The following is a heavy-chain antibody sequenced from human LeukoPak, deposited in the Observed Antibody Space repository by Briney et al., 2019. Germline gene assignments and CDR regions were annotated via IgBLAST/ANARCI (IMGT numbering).Heavy chain of an antibody. CDR2: IRYDGSTK. CDR3: AKGRYHDSSGYPIDY. J-gene: IGHJ4*02. Sequence: GGSLRLSCAASGFTFSTYGMHWVRQAPGKGLEWVAFIRYDGSTKYYIDSVKGRFTVSRDNSKSTLFLQMNTLRTEDTAVYHCAKGRYHDSSGYPIDYWGQGTLVTVSS. D-gene: IGHD3-22*01. CDR1: GFTFSTYG. V-gene: IGHV3-30*02.